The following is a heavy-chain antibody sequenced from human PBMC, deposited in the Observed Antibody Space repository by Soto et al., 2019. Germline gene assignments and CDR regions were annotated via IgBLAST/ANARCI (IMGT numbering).Heavy chain of an antibody. Sequence: PGGSLTLSCAAAGFSISRSWMYWVRQAPGKGLVSVSRISPDGSTTTYADSVKGRFTISRDNAKNTLYLQMNSLRAEDTAVYYCAGGYSGSPRWGQGTLVTVSS. V-gene: IGHV3-74*01. J-gene: IGHJ4*02. CDR2: ISPDGSTT. CDR1: GFSISRSW. CDR3: AGGYSGSPR. D-gene: IGHD3-10*01.